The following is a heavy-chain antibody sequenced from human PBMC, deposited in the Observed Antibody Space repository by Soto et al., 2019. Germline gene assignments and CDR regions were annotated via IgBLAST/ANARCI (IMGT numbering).Heavy chain of an antibody. CDR2: IYYSGST. D-gene: IGHD3-3*01. CDR1: GGSISSSSYY. J-gene: IGHJ4*02. CDR3: ARLPFITIFGVVWAYFDY. V-gene: IGHV4-39*01. Sequence: LSLTCTVSGGSISSSSYYWGWIRQPPGKGLEWIGSIYYSGSTYYNPSLKSRVTISVDTSKNQFSLKLSSVTAADTAVYYCARLPFITIFGVVWAYFDYWGQGTLVTVSS.